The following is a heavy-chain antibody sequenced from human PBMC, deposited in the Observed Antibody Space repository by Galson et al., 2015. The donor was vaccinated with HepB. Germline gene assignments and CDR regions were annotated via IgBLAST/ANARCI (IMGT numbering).Heavy chain of an antibody. CDR2: ISSSSSYT. V-gene: IGHV3-21*01. CDR3: ATLYCSSTSCYQTAFDI. D-gene: IGHD2-2*01. Sequence: SLRLSCAASGFTFSSYSMNWVRQAPGKGLEWVSSISSSSSYTYYADSVKGRFTIPRDNAKNSLYLQMNSLRAEDTAVYYCATLYCSSTSCYQTAFDIWGQGTMVTVSS. CDR1: GFTFSSYS. J-gene: IGHJ3*02.